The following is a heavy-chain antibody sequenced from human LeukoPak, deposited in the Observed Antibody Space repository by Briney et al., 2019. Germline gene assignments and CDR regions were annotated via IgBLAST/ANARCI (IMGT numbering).Heavy chain of an antibody. J-gene: IGHJ4*02. CDR1: GFTFSSYA. CDR3: ASSGIAVAGYFDY. Sequence: PGGSLRLSCAASGFTFSSYAMHWVRQAPGKGLEWISVIHSGGSTYYADSVKGRFTISRDSSKNTLYLQMNSLRAGDTAVYYCASSGIAVAGYFDYWGQGTLVTVSS. CDR2: IHSGGST. D-gene: IGHD6-19*01. V-gene: IGHV3-53*01.